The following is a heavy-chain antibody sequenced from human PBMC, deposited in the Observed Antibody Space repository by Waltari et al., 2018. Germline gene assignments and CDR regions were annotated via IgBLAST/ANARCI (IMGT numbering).Heavy chain of an antibody. V-gene: IGHV3-74*03. CDR2: INNDGNST. CDR3: ARAGLLGAFDV. J-gene: IGHJ3*01. D-gene: IGHD2-15*01. Sequence: EVQLVESGGGLVQPGGSLSLSCAAPGFTFSRSWIHWVRQFPGKGLMWVSRINNDGNSTVYADSVKGRFTISRDDAKNTVSLQMNNLSAEDTALYYCARAGLLGAFDVWGQGTMVTVSS. CDR1: GFTFSRSW.